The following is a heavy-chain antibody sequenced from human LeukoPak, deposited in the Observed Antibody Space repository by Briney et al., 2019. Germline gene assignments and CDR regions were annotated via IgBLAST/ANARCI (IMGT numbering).Heavy chain of an antibody. Sequence: GGSLRLSCAASGFTFSSYAMHWVRQAPGKGLEWVAVISYDGSNKYYADPVKGRFTISRDNSKNTLHLQMNSLRVEDTAVYYCARPKWGSYYYYYMDVWGKGTTVTVSS. CDR3: ARPKWGSYYYYYMDV. D-gene: IGHD1-26*01. CDR1: GFTFSSYA. CDR2: ISYDGSNK. V-gene: IGHV3-30-3*01. J-gene: IGHJ6*03.